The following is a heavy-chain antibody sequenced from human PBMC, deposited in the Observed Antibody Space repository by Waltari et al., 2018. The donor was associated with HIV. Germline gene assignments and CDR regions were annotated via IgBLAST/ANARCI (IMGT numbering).Heavy chain of an antibody. CDR1: GDSVSSSNW. J-gene: IGHJ3*02. Sequence: QVQLQESGPGLVKPSGTLSLTCAVSGDSVSSSNWWNWVRQPPGKGLEWIGEIYHSGGTNYNPSLKSQFTISVDKSKNQFSLNMSSMPAADTAVYYCARGGGIVVKMYADDAFDIWGQGTMVTVSS. CDR3: ARGGGIVVKMYADDAFDI. CDR2: IYHSGGT. V-gene: IGHV4-4*02. D-gene: IGHD2-2*01.